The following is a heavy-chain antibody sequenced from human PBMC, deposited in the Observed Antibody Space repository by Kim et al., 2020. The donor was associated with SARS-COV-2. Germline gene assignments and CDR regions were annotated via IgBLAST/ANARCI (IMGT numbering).Heavy chain of an antibody. CDR1: GFTFSSYG. D-gene: IGHD6-19*01. J-gene: IGHJ3*02. CDR3: ARDLAIAVAEADAFDI. CDR2: IWYDGSNK. V-gene: IGHV3-33*08. Sequence: GGSLRLSCAASGFTFSSYGMHWVRQAPGKGLEWVAVIWYDGSNKYYADSVKGRFTISRDNSKNTLYLQMNSLRAEDTAVYYCARDLAIAVAEADAFDIWGQGTMVTVSS.